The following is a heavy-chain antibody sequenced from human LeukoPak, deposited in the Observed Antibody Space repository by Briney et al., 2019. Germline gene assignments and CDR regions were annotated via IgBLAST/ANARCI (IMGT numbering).Heavy chain of an antibody. CDR2: INPSGGST. CDR3: ARGCSSTSCPLPFDY. D-gene: IGHD2-2*01. Sequence: ASVKVSCKAPGYTFTSYYMHWVRQAPGQGLEWMGIINPSGGSTSYAQKFQGRVTMTRDMSTSTVYMELSSLRSEDTAVYYCARGCSSTSCPLPFDYWGQGTLVTVSS. CDR1: GYTFTSYY. J-gene: IGHJ4*02. V-gene: IGHV1-46*01.